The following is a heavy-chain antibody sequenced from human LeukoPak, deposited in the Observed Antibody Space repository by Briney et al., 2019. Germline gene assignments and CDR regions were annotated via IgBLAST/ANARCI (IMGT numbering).Heavy chain of an antibody. CDR1: GASISSSSYY. CDR3: ASLVTSMVRGVIINWFDP. J-gene: IGHJ5*02. D-gene: IGHD3-10*01. Sequence: SETLSLTCTVSGASISSSSYYWGWIRQPPGKGLEWIGSIYYSGSTYYNPSLKSRVTISVDTSKNQFSLKLSSVTAADTAVYYCASLVTSMVRGVIINWFDPWGQGTLVTVSS. V-gene: IGHV4-39*01. CDR2: IYYSGST.